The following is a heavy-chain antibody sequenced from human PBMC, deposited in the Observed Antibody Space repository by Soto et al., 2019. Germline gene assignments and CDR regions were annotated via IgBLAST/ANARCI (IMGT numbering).Heavy chain of an antibody. Sequence: PGESLKISCKGSGYSFTSYWIGWVRQMPGKGLEWMGIIYPGDSDTRYSPSFQGQVTISADKSISTAYLQWSSLKASDTAVYYCARDLWGYCGTDCYPLDVWGQGTTVTV. J-gene: IGHJ6*02. D-gene: IGHD2-21*02. V-gene: IGHV5-51*01. CDR2: IYPGDSDT. CDR3: ARDLWGYCGTDCYPLDV. CDR1: GYSFTSYW.